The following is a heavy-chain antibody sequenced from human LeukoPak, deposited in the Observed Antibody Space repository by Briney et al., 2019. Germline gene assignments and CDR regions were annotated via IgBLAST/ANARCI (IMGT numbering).Heavy chain of an antibody. D-gene: IGHD3-22*01. J-gene: IGHJ6*03. Sequence: GGTLRLSCAASGFTFSSYGMSWVRQAPGKGLEWVSAISGSGGSTYYADSVKGRFTISRDNSKNTLYLQMNSLRAEDTAVYYCAKDYYYDSSGGGNYYYMDVWGKGTTVTVSS. CDR1: GFTFSSYG. V-gene: IGHV3-23*01. CDR2: ISGSGGST. CDR3: AKDYYYDSSGGGNYYYMDV.